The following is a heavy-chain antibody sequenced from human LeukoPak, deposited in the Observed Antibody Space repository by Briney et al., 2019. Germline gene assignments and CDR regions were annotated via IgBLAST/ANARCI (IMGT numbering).Heavy chain of an antibody. V-gene: IGHV3-23*01. D-gene: IGHD1-1*01. CDR3: AKDRWTEVDAFDI. J-gene: IGHJ3*02. CDR2: ISASGDTT. CDR1: GFTFSSHV. Sequence: GGSLRLSCAASGFTFSSHVMTWVRQAPGKGLEWVSGISASGDTTYYADSVKGRFTISRDNSKNTLYLQMNSLRAEDTAVYYCAKDRWTEVDAFDIWGQGTMVTVSS.